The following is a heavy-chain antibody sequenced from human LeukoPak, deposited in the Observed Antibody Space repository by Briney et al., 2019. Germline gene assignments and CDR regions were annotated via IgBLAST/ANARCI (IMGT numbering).Heavy chain of an antibody. D-gene: IGHD2-2*01. V-gene: IGHV1-24*01. CDR2: FYPEDGET. CDR1: GYTLTELS. Sequence: GASVNVSCKASGYTLTELSMHWVRQAPGKGLEWMGGFYPEDGETIYAQKFQGRVTMTEDTSTDTAYMELSSLRSEDTAVYYCATVVPGEFRCYYYGMDVWGQGTTVTASS. J-gene: IGHJ6*02. CDR3: ATVVPGEFRCYYYGMDV.